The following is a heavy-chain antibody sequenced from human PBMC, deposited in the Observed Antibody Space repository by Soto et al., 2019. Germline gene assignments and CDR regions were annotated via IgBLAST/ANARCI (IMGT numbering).Heavy chain of an antibody. Sequence: EVQLAESGGGLAQPGGSLRLSCAASGFSLSGYAMDWVRQAPGKGLEYVSGISSNGVGTYYANSVQGRFTISRDNSKNTVYLQMGSLRPEDMAVYYCARRARPDFYYMDVWGKGTTVTVS. CDR3: ARRARPDFYYMDV. CDR1: GFSLSGYA. J-gene: IGHJ6*03. V-gene: IGHV3-64*01. CDR2: ISSNGVGT. D-gene: IGHD6-6*01.